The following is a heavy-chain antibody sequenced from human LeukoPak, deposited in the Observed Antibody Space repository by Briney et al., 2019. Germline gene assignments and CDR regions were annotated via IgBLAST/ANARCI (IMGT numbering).Heavy chain of an antibody. D-gene: IGHD2-8*02. V-gene: IGHV1-18*01. Sequence: ASVKVSCKTSGFTFSAYGIAWVRQAPGHGPEWMGWISNHNGNTHYAQKFQGRITVTTDISTGTASMELRSLKSDDTAVYYCASSGVNYWSRGLSGWLDPWGQGTLVTVSS. CDR3: ASSGVNYWSRGLSGWLDP. J-gene: IGHJ5*02. CDR2: ISNHNGNT. CDR1: GFTFSAYG.